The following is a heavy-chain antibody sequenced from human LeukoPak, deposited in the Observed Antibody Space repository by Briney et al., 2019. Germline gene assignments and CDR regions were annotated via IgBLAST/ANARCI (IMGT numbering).Heavy chain of an antibody. Sequence: SETLSLTCTVSGGSISSYYWSWIRQPPGKGLEWIGYIYYSGSTNYNPSLKSRVTISVDTSKNQFSLKLSSVTAADTAVYYCARLLGYCSGTSCYGEPAFDYWGQGTLVTVSS. J-gene: IGHJ4*02. CDR3: ARLLGYCSGTSCYGEPAFDY. CDR2: IYYSGST. V-gene: IGHV4-59*01. D-gene: IGHD2-2*01. CDR1: GGSISSYY.